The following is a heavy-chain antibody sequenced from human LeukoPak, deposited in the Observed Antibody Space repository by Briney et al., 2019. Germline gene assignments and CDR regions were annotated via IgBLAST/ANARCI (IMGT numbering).Heavy chain of an antibody. V-gene: IGHV3-30-3*01. Sequence: GGSLRLSCAASGFTVSSNYMSWVRQAPGKGLEWVAVISYDGSNKYYADSVKGRFTISRDNSKNTLYLQMNSLRAEDTALYYCARELRYDNSDSGAFWGQGTVVTVSS. J-gene: IGHJ3*01. CDR1: GFTVSSNY. CDR2: ISYDGSNK. CDR3: ARELRYDNSDSGAF. D-gene: IGHD3-22*01.